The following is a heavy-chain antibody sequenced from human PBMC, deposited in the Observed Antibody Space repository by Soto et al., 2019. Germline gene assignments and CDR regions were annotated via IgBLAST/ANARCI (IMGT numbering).Heavy chain of an antibody. CDR2: ISGSGGST. J-gene: IGHJ4*02. D-gene: IGHD2-15*01. CDR1: GFTFSSYA. Sequence: GGSLRLSCAASGFTFSSYAMSWVRQAPGKGLEWVSAISGSGGSTYYADSVKGRFTISRDNSKNTLYLQMNSLRAEDTAVYYCASYCSGGSCYNPFDYWGQGTLVTVSS. V-gene: IGHV3-23*01. CDR3: ASYCSGGSCYNPFDY.